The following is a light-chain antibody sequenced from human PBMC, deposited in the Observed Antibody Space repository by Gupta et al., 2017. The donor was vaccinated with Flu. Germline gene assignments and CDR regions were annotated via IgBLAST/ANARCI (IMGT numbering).Light chain of an antibody. V-gene: IGKV1-27*01. CDR3: QKDDSVPFT. J-gene: IGKJ3*01. CDR1: QGISNY. CDR2: AAS. Sequence: PPSLSASVGDRVSITCRASQGISNYLAWYQQKPGKVPKLLIYAASTLQSGVPSRFSGSGSGTDFTLTVSSLQPEDVATYYCQKDDSVPFTFGHGTKVDIK.